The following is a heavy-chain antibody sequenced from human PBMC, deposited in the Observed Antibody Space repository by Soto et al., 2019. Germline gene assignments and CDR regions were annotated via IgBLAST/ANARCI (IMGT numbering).Heavy chain of an antibody. Sequence: GGSLRLSCAASGFTFSSYGMHWVRQAPGKGLEWVAVISYDGSNKYYADSVKGRFTISRDNSKNTLYLQMNSLRAEETAVYYCAKNVLTGYYILDYWGQGTLVTVSS. CDR1: GFTFSSYG. CDR2: ISYDGSNK. CDR3: AKNVLTGYYILDY. J-gene: IGHJ4*02. V-gene: IGHV3-30*18. D-gene: IGHD3-9*01.